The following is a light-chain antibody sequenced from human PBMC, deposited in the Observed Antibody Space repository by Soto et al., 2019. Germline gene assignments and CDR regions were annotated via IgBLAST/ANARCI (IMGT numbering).Light chain of an antibody. CDR3: CSYAGSYTFGV. V-gene: IGLV2-11*01. CDR1: SSDVGGYNY. Sequence: QSALTQPRSVSGSPGQSVTMSCTGTSSDVGGYNYVSWYQQHPGKAPKLMIYDVSKRPSGVPDRFSGSNSGNTASLTISGLQAEDEADYYCCSYAGSYTFGVFGTGTKVTV. CDR2: DVS. J-gene: IGLJ1*01.